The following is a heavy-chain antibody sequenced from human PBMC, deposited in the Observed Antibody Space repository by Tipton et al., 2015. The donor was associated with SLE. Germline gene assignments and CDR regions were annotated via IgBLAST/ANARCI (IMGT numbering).Heavy chain of an antibody. D-gene: IGHD5-24*01. Sequence: TLSLTCTVSGGSISFDYWSWIRQSAGRGLEWIGRIYSSGDRDYNPSLRSRVTMSLDTSKNQFSLKLSSVTAADTAVYYCARTNLQESLVDWYFDLWGRGTLVTVSS. CDR2: IYSSGDR. J-gene: IGHJ2*01. CDR1: GGSISFDY. V-gene: IGHV4-4*07. CDR3: ARTNLQESLVDWYFDL.